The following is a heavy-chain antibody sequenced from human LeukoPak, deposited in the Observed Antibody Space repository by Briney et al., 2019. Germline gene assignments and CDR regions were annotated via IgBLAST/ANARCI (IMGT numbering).Heavy chain of an antibody. CDR3: AKGQRFYGEYYFDY. Sequence: GGSLRLSCAASGFTFSNYWMHWVRQAPGKGLVWVSRINSDGINTSYADSVKGRFTISRDSAKNTLNLQMNSLRAEDTAVYYCAKGQRFYGEYYFDYWGQGTLVTVSS. D-gene: IGHD4-17*01. J-gene: IGHJ4*02. CDR1: GFTFSNYW. CDR2: INSDGINT. V-gene: IGHV3-74*01.